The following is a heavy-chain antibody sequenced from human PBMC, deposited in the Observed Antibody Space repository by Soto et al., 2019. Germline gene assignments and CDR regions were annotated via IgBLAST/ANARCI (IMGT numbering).Heavy chain of an antibody. CDR1: GFTFSDSY. Sequence: RGSLRLSCAASGFTFSDSYMSWIRQAPGKGLEWISYITFSGNTVYYADSLKGRFTISRDNAKNSLYLQMNRLRAEDTAVYYCARGLGRYFDLWGRGTLVTVSS. CDR3: ARGLGRYFDL. V-gene: IGHV3-11*01. J-gene: IGHJ2*01. D-gene: IGHD3-16*01. CDR2: ITFSGNTV.